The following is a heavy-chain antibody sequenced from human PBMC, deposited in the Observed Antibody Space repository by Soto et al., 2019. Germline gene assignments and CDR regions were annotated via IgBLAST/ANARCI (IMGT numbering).Heavy chain of an antibody. J-gene: IGHJ4*02. D-gene: IGHD2-2*01. CDR1: GFTFSSYA. CDR3: ASGQLRSFDY. CDR2: ISYDGSNK. V-gene: IGHV3-30-3*01. Sequence: QVQLVESGGGVVQPGRSLRLSCAASGFTFSSYAMHWVRQAPGKGLEWVAVISYDGSNKYYADSVKGRFTISRDNSKNTLYLQMNSLRAEDTAVYYCASGQLRSFDYWGQGTLVTVSS.